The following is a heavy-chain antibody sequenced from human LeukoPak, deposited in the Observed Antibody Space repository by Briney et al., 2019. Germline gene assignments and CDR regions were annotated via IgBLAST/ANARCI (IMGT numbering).Heavy chain of an antibody. CDR3: AKGAYDYIEIAYFDY. J-gene: IGHJ4*02. CDR1: GFSFNNYA. CDR2: IIGSSGST. V-gene: IGHV3-23*01. Sequence: GGSLRLSCVASGFSFNNYAMNWVRQAPGKGLEWVSLIIGSSGSTFYADSVTGSFSISRDKTKNTLYLQMNSLRAEDTAVYYCAKGAYDYIEIAYFDYWGQGSLVTVSS. D-gene: IGHD5-12*01.